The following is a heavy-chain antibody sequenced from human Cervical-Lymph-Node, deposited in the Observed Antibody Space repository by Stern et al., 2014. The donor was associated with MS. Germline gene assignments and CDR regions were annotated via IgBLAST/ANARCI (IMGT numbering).Heavy chain of an antibody. D-gene: IGHD4-17*01. CDR2: IYPGDSDT. CDR1: GYSFTANW. J-gene: IGHJ4*02. Sequence: EVQLVESGAEVKKPGESLKISCKGSGYSFTANWIAWVRQMPGQVLEWMWIIYPGDSDTRYSPSFQGQVSISADKSISTAYLQWSSLKASDTAMYYCARDYGDYAFDYWGQGTLVTVSS. V-gene: IGHV5-51*01. CDR3: ARDYGDYAFDY.